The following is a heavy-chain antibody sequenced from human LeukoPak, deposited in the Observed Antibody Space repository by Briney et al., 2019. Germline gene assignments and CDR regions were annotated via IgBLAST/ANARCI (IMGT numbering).Heavy chain of an antibody. Sequence: SETLSLTCTVSGDSISSGDHYWSWIRQPLGKGLEWIAYIYHSGISYYNPSLKSRVTISVDRSKNQFSLKLSSVTAADTAVYYCARALNWEEGYFDYWGQGTLVTVSS. CDR2: IYHSGIS. CDR1: GDSISSGDHY. J-gene: IGHJ4*02. CDR3: ARALNWEEGYFDY. V-gene: IGHV4-30-2*01. D-gene: IGHD7-27*01.